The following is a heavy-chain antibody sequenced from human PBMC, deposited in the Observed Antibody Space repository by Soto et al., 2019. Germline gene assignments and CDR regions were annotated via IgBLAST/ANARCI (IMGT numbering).Heavy chain of an antibody. J-gene: IGHJ4*02. CDR2: TYYRSKWYN. CDR3: ARDRAGDSYGPYYFDY. Sequence: LSPTLSLTCAISGDSVSSNSAAWNWIRQSPSRGLEWLGRTYYRSKWYNDYAVSVKSRITINPDTSKNQFSLQLNSVTPEDTAVYYCARDRAGDSYGPYYFDYWGQGTLVTVSS. CDR1: GDSVSSNSAA. D-gene: IGHD5-18*01. V-gene: IGHV6-1*01.